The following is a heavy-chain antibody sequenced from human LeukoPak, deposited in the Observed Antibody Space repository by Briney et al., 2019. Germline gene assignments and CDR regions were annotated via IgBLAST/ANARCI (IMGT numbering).Heavy chain of an antibody. V-gene: IGHV3-23*01. Sequence: GGSLRLSCAASGFTFSSYSMNWVRQAPGKGLEWVSAISGSGGSTYYADSVKGRFTISRDNSKNTLYLQMNSLRAEDTAVYYCAKDQVGATKNYYFDYWGQGTLVTVSS. CDR1: GFTFSSYS. CDR2: ISGSGGST. D-gene: IGHD1-26*01. CDR3: AKDQVGATKNYYFDY. J-gene: IGHJ4*02.